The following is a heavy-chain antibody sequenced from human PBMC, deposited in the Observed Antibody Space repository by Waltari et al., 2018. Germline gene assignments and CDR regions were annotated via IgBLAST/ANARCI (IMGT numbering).Heavy chain of an antibody. V-gene: IGHV4-59*01. Sequence: WIGYIYYSGSTNYNPSLKSRVTISVDTSKNQFSLKLSSVTAADTAVYYCARALKAPLLWLPDYYYYGMDVWGQGTTVTVSS. CDR2: IYYSGST. J-gene: IGHJ6*02. CDR3: ARALKAPLLWLPDYYYYGMDV. D-gene: IGHD3-10*01.